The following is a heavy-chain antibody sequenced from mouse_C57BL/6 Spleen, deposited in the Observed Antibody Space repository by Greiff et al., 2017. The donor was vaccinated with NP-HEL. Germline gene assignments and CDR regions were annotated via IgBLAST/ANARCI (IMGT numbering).Heavy chain of an antibody. V-gene: IGHV5-17*01. D-gene: IGHD1-1*01. CDR1: GFTFSDYG. CDR3: ARQGYYYGSSPYAMDY. J-gene: IGHJ4*01. Sequence: EVKLVESGGGLVKPGGSLKLSCAASGFTFSDYGMHWVRQAPEKGLEWVAYISSGSSTIYYADTVKGRFTISRDNAKNTLFLQMTSLRSEDTAMYYCARQGYYYGSSPYAMDYWGQGTSVTVSS. CDR2: ISSGSSTI.